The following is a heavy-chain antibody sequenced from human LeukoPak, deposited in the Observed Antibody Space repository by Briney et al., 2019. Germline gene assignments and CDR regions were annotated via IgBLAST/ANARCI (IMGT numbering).Heavy chain of an antibody. CDR1: GFTFSSSR. D-gene: IGHD6-13*01. CDR3: ANFEPGYTSSWYPEF. Sequence: RPGGSLRLSCEVSGFTFSSSRMNWVRQAPGKGLEWVSYISSRGTTKHYADSVKGRFTISRDNAKNALYLQMNSLRVEDTAVYYCANFEPGYTSSWYPEFWGQGTLVTLSS. CDR2: ISSRGTTK. V-gene: IGHV3-48*01. J-gene: IGHJ4*02.